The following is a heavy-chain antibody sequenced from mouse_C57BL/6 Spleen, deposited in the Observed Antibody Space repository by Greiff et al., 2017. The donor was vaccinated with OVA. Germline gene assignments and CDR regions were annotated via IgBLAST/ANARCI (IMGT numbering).Heavy chain of an antibody. CDR2: IWSGGGT. Sequence: QVQLQQSGPGLVQPSQRLSITCTVSGFSLTSYGVHWVRQSPGKGLEWLGVIWSGGGTAYNAAFMSRLSITKDNSKSQVFFKMKSLQADDTAIYYCAKNRVVDYAMDYWGQGTAVTVSA. CDR1: GFSLTSYG. CDR3: AKNRVVDYAMDY. V-gene: IGHV2-5*01. J-gene: IGHJ4*01. D-gene: IGHD1-1*01.